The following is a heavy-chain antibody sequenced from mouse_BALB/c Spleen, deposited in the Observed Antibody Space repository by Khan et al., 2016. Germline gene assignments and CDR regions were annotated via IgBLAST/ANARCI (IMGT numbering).Heavy chain of an antibody. J-gene: IGHJ3*01. D-gene: IGHD2-12*01. CDR2: IWGGGTT. V-gene: IGHV2-5-1*01. Sequence: QVQLKESGPSLVQPSQSLSINCIVSGFSLTTYAVHWVRQSPGKGLEWLGVIWGGGTTDYNAAFMSRLSITKDNSKSQVFFKMNSLQSDDTAIYYCAKVDDFDSDGAWCAYWGQGSLVTVST. CDR3: AKVDDFDSDGAWCAY. CDR1: GFSLTTYA.